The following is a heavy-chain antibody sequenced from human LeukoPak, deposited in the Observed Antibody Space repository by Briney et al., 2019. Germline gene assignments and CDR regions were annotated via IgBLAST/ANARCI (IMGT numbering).Heavy chain of an antibody. CDR1: GGSFSAYY. J-gene: IGHJ5*02. CDR3: ARSNCSGGSCYGGKKKTQLGPRWFDP. Sequence: SETLSLTCAVYGGSFSAYYWSWIRQPPGKGLEWIGEINHSRSTNYNPSLKSRVTISVDTSKNQFSLKLSSVTAADTAVYYCARSNCSGGSCYGGKKKTQLGPRWFDPWGQGTLVTVSS. V-gene: IGHV4-34*01. D-gene: IGHD2-15*01. CDR2: INHSRST.